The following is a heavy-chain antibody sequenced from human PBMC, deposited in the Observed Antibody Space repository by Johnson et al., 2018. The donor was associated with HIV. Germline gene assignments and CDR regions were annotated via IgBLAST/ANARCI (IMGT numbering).Heavy chain of an antibody. Sequence: VQLVESGGGLVKPGGSLRLSCAASGFTFSSYDMHWVRQATGKGLEWVSAIGTAGDTYYPGSVKGRFTISRDNSKNTLYLQMSSLRVEDTAVYYCATRDPTYRPGAFDIWGQGTTVTVSS. CDR2: IGTAGDT. V-gene: IGHV3-13*01. CDR3: ATRDPTYRPGAFDI. CDR1: GFTFSSYD. D-gene: IGHD1-14*01. J-gene: IGHJ3*02.